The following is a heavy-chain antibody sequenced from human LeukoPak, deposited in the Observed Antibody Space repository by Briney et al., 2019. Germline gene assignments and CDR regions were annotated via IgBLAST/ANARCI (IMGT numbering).Heavy chain of an antibody. D-gene: IGHD5-12*01. J-gene: IGHJ4*02. V-gene: IGHV1-2*02. Sequence: ASVTVSCKASGYTFTGYYMHWVRQAPGQGLEWMGWINPNSGGTNYAQKFQGRVTMTRDTSISTAYMELSRLRSDDTAVYYCARDQGSRVATIRGYDYWGQGTLVTVSS. CDR1: GYTFTGYY. CDR3: ARDQGSRVATIRGYDY. CDR2: INPNSGGT.